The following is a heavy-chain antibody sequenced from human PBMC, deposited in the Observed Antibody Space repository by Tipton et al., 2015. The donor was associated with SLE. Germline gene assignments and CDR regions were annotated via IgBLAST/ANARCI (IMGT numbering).Heavy chain of an antibody. CDR3: ARRSPAMVRGVTYSYYYMDV. D-gene: IGHD3-10*01. Sequence: TLSLTCTVSGATISTHYWSWIRQPPGKGLEWIGSISYSGSTHYNPSPKSRVTISVDTSKNQFSVRLSSVTAADTAVYYCARRSPAMVRGVTYSYYYMDVWGNGTTVTVSS. J-gene: IGHJ6*03. CDR2: ISYSGST. V-gene: IGHV4-39*01. CDR1: GATISTHY.